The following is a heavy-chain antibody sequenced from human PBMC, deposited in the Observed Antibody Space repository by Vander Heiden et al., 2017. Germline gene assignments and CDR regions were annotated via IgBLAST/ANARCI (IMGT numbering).Heavy chain of an antibody. CDR1: GFTFDDYA. CDR3: AKDHRLGGPFDY. Sequence: EVQLVESGGGLVQPGRSLRLSCAASGFTFDDYAMHWVRQAPGKGLEWVSGISWNSGSIGYADSVKGRFTISRDNAKNSLYLQMNSLRAEDTALYYCAKDHRLGGPFDYWGQGTLVTVSS. J-gene: IGHJ4*02. V-gene: IGHV3-9*01. CDR2: ISWNSGSI. D-gene: IGHD2-15*01.